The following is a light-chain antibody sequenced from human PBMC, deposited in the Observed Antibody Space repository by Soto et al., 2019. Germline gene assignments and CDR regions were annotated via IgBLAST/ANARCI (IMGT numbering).Light chain of an antibody. CDR2: DVN. Sequence: QSVLTQPASLSGSPGQSITISCTGTSSDVGGYDSVSWYQQHPGKAPKLMIYDVNNRPSGVSNRFSGSKSGNTASLTISGLQTEDEADYYCSSYTSSTTLVFGGGTKLTVL. V-gene: IGLV2-14*03. J-gene: IGLJ2*01. CDR1: SSDVGGYDS. CDR3: SSYTSSTTLV.